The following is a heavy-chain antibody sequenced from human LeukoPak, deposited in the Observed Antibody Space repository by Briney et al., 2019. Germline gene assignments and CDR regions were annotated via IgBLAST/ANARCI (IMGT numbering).Heavy chain of an antibody. CDR1: GGTFSGYA. D-gene: IGHD3-10*01. CDR3: ARGVGAMVRFDY. J-gene: IGHJ4*02. Sequence: SVKVSCKASGGTFSGYAISWVRQAPGQGLEWMGRIIPILGIANYAQKFQGRVTITADKSTSTAYMELSSLRSEDTAVYYCARGVGAMVRFDYWGQGTLVTVSS. CDR2: IIPILGIA. V-gene: IGHV1-69*04.